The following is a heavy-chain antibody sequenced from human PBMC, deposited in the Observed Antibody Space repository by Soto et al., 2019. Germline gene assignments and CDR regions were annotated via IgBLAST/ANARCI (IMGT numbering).Heavy chain of an antibody. V-gene: IGHV4-59*01. D-gene: IGHD3-22*01. CDR1: GGSIRSYY. J-gene: IGHJ5*02. Sequence: LSLTCTASGGSIRSYYWSWIRQPPGKRLEWIGYMYYSGSTNYNPSLKSRVTISIDTSKNQFSLKLSSVTAADTAVYYCARFSMSGLNNWFDPWGQGTLVTVSS. CDR2: MYYSGST. CDR3: ARFSMSGLNNWFDP.